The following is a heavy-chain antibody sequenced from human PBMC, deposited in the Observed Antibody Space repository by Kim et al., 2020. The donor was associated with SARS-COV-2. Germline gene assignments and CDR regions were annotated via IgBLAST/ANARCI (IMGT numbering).Heavy chain of an antibody. CDR3: ARPGPVTANYYYGIDV. CDR1: GFFVSNTY. J-gene: IGHJ6*02. V-gene: IGHV3-53*01. D-gene: IGHD2-21*02. Sequence: GGSLRLSCAASGFFVSNTYLSWVRQAPGKGLEWVSVIYTGATTYYADSVRGRFTISRDNSRNTVYLQMNSLRAEDTAVYYCARPGPVTANYYYGIDVWG. CDR2: IYTGATT.